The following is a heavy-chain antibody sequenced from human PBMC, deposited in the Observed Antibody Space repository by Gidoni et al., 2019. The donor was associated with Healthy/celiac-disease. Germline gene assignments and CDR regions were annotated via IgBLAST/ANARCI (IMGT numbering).Heavy chain of an antibody. Sequence: QVQLVQSGAEVETPGSSVKVSCKASGGTFSSYAISWVRQAHGQGLEGMGGIIPIFGTANYAQKFQVRVTIVADESTSTADRELSSLRSEDTAVYYCARGALSRYCSSTSCYGGFDYWGQGTLVTVSS. CDR2: IIPIFGTA. D-gene: IGHD2-2*01. CDR1: GGTFSSYA. CDR3: ARGALSRYCSSTSCYGGFDY. J-gene: IGHJ4*02. V-gene: IGHV1-69*01.